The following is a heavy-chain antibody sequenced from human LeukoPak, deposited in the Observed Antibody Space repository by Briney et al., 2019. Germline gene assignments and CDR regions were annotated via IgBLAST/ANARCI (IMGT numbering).Heavy chain of an antibody. CDR1: RGSVSSSTYY. CDR2: ISYSGTN. CDR3: ASLGTLRS. Sequence: PSETLSLTCTVSRGSVSSSTYYWGWIRQPPGKGLEWIGSISYSGTNYNNPSLKSRVSISIDTSKNQFSVKLTSVSAADTAMYYCASLGTLRSWGQGTLVTVSS. V-gene: IGHV4-39*01. D-gene: IGHD7-27*01. J-gene: IGHJ5*02.